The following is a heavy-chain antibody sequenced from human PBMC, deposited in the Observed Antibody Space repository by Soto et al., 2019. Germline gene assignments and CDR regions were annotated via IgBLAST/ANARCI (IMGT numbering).Heavy chain of an antibody. CDR2: ISSYNGNT. CDR3: ARTQEGGRYPR. J-gene: IGHJ6*01. CDR1: GYTFPSYG. V-gene: IGHV1-18*01. D-gene: IGHD1-26*01. Sequence: QVQLVQYGAEMKKPGGSVKVSCKASGYTFPSYGISWVRQAPEQGLEWMGWISSYNGNTHYAQTFQGRVTMTTDTSKTTAYLELRSLRSDDTVVYCCARTQEGGRYPRWGQGPQVTAS.